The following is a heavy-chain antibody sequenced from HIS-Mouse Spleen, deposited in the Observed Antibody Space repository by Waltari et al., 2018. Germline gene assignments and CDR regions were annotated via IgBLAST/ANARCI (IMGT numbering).Heavy chain of an antibody. D-gene: IGHD6-13*01. CDR3: ARAGVYGVAAAGTGTGP. J-gene: IGHJ5*02. CDR1: GFTFSSYW. Sequence: EVQLVESGGGLVQPGGSLRLSCAASGFTFSSYWMHWVRQAPGKGLVWVSRINSDGGSTSYADSVKGRFTISRDNAKNTLYLQMNSLRAEDTAVYYCARAGVYGVAAAGTGTGPWGQGTLVTVSS. CDR2: INSDGGST. V-gene: IGHV3-74*01.